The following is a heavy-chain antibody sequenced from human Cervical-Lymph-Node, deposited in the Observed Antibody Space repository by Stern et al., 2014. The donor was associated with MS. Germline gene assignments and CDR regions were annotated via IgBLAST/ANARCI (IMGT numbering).Heavy chain of an antibody. D-gene: IGHD1-7*01. V-gene: IGHV3-7*01. Sequence: VQLVQSGGGLVQPGESLRLSCAVSGFTFSNYWMTWVRQAPGKGLAWVASIKTDGSEKSFVASVKGEFTIPKDNPKNSLYLQMNSLRAEDTAVYYCARAVRELGTWGQGTLVTVSS. J-gene: IGHJ5*02. CDR3: ARAVRELGT. CDR2: IKTDGSEK. CDR1: GFTFSNYW.